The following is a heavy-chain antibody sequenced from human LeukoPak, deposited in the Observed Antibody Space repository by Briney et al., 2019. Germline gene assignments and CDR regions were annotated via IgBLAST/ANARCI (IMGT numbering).Heavy chain of an antibody. CDR3: ARGHYYYSLHV. CDR1: GYTFSDYY. V-gene: IGHV1-2*02. J-gene: IGHJ6*02. CDR2: INPNNGGT. Sequence: EASVKVSCKASGYTFSDYYIHWVRQAPGQGLEWMGWINPNNGGTKYAQSFQGGVTMTRDTSISTAYMEVTRLRSDDTAVFYCARGHYYYSLHVWGQGTTVTVSS.